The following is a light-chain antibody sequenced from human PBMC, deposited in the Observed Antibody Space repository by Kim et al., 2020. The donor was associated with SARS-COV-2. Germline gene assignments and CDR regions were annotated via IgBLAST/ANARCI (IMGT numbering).Light chain of an antibody. J-gene: IGKJ2*03. CDR2: RVS. V-gene: IGKV2-30*01. CDR3: MRGSHLYS. Sequence: VAMTQSPVYLPVTFGQAASTSCRSSQTLLYSDGNTSLHLLNQRPGQSPRRLLYRVSNRDSGVRDRSSDSGSGTDFTLKISRMEAEDVEIYYCMRGSHLYSFGQGTKLEI. CDR1: QTLLYSDGNTS.